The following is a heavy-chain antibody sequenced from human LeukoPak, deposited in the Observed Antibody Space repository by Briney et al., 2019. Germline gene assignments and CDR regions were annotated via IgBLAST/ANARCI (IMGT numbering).Heavy chain of an antibody. CDR1: GYTFTGYY. Sequence: AASVKVSCKASGYTFTGYYMHWVRQAPGQGFEWMGWINPNSGGTNYAQKFQGRVTMTRDTSISTAYMELRRLRSDDTAVYYCARDGTGYSSGWYYWYFDLWGRGTLVTVSS. CDR3: ARDGTGYSSGWYYWYFDL. V-gene: IGHV1-2*02. J-gene: IGHJ2*01. CDR2: INPNSGGT. D-gene: IGHD6-19*01.